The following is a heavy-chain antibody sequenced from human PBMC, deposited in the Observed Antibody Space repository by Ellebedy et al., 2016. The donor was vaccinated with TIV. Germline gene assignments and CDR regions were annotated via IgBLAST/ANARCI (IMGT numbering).Heavy chain of an antibody. CDR3: AKDNTGSIYGPFDY. CDR2: ISYDGSNK. D-gene: IGHD2-15*01. CDR1: GFTFSSYA. V-gene: IGHV3-30*04. Sequence: GGSLRLXXAASGFTFSSYAMHWVRQAPGKGLEWVAVISYDGSNKYYADSVKGRFTISRDNSKNTLYLQMNSLRAEDTAVYYCAKDNTGSIYGPFDYWGQGTPVTVS. J-gene: IGHJ4*02.